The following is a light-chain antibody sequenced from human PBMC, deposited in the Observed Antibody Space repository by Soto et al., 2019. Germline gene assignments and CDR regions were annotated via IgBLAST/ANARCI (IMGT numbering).Light chain of an antibody. CDR3: LQDYNYPYT. CDR2: AAS. V-gene: IGKV1-6*01. CDR1: HGIGND. Sequence: AIQMTQSPSSLSASVGDRVSITCRASHGIGNDLGWYQQKPGTAHTLLIYAASVLQSGVPSRFSGSGSGTDFTLTISSLQPDDFATYYCLQDYNYPYTFGQGTKLEI. J-gene: IGKJ2*01.